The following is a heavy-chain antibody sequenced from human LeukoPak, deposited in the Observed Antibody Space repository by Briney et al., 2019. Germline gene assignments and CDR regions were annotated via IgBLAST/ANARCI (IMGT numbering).Heavy chain of an antibody. J-gene: IGHJ6*03. V-gene: IGHV3-23*01. CDR3: AKSRLGARATAPMDV. CDR1: GFTFSSYA. CDR2: ISGSGGST. Sequence: PGGSLRLSCAASGFTFSSYAMSWVRQAPGKGLEWVSAISGSGGSTYYADSVKGRFTISRDNSKNTLYLQMNSLRAEDTAVYYCAKSRLGARATAPMDVWGKGTTVTVSS. D-gene: IGHD1-26*01.